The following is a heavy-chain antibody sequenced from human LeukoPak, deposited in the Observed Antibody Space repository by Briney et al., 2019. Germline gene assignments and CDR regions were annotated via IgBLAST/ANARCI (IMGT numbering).Heavy chain of an antibody. D-gene: IGHD6-13*01. V-gene: IGHV3-9*01. Sequence: GRSLRLSCAASGFTFDDYAMHWVRQAPGKGLEWVSGISWNSGSIGYADSVKGRFTISRDNAKNSLYLQMNSLRAEDTAVYYCARGLSGGYLRKGGHFDPWGQGTLVTVSS. CDR3: ARGLSGGYLRKGGHFDP. CDR2: ISWNSGSI. J-gene: IGHJ5*02. CDR1: GFTFDDYA.